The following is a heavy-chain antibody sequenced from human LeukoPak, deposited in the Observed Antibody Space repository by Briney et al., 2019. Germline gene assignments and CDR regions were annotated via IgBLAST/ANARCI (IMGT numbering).Heavy chain of an antibody. CDR1: GFTFSSYA. V-gene: IGHV3-23*01. Sequence: GGSLRLSCAASGFTFSSYAMSWVRQAPGKGLEWVSVISGSGGTTFYADSVKGRFTISRDNSKNTLYLEVNRLRAEDTAVYYCARDRLGGSCCTFYSMDVWGQGTTDTVSS. CDR2: ISGSGGTT. D-gene: IGHD2-2*01. J-gene: IGHJ6*02. CDR3: ARDRLGGSCCTFYSMDV.